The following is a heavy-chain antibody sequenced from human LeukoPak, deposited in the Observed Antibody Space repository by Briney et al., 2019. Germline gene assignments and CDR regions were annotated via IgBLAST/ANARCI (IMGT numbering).Heavy chain of an antibody. CDR2: IYYSGST. V-gene: IGHV4-59*01. D-gene: IGHD3-10*01. Sequence: SETLSLTCTVSGGSISSYYWSWIRQPPGKGLEWIGYIYYSGSTNYNPSLKSRVTISVDTSKNQFSLKLSSVTAADTAVYYCARSRTPTMVRGVRDNWFDPWGQGTLVTVSS. J-gene: IGHJ5*02. CDR1: GGSISSYY. CDR3: ARSRTPTMVRGVRDNWFDP.